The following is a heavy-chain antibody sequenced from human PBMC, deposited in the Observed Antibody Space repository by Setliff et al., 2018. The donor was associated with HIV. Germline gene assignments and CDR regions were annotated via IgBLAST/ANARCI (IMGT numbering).Heavy chain of an antibody. CDR1: GGSISSSTYY. CDR3: ARRGRDGVLIVFATGFDP. V-gene: IGHV4-39*01. Sequence: SETLSLTCSVSGGSISSSTYYWGWIRQPPGKGLEWIGDIFYTGNTYYNPSLKSQVAISVDTSENQFSLKLNSVTAADTAVYYCARRGRDGVLIVFATGFDPWGQGTLVTVSS. CDR2: IFYTGNT. J-gene: IGHJ5*02. D-gene: IGHD2-8*01.